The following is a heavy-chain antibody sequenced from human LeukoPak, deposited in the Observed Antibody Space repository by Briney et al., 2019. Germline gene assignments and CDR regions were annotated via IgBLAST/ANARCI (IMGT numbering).Heavy chain of an antibody. CDR1: GYTFTGYF. CDR2: INPNSGGT. J-gene: IGHJ4*02. CDR3: ARRPSKYYDILTGYYRSEFDY. V-gene: IGHV1-2*02. D-gene: IGHD3-9*01. Sequence: ASVTVSCKDSGYTFTGYFMHWVRQAPGQGREWMGWINPNSGGTNYAQKFQGRVTMIRDTSISTAYMELSSLRSEDTAVYYCARRPSKYYDILTGYYRSEFDYWGQGTLVTVSS.